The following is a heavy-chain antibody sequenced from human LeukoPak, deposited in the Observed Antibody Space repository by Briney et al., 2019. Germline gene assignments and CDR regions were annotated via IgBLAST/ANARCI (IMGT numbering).Heavy chain of an antibody. CDR1: GFTFDDYG. J-gene: IGHJ4*02. D-gene: IGHD3-10*01. Sequence: PGGSLRLSCAASGFTFDDYGMSWVRQAPGKGLEWVSGINWNGGSTGYADSVKGRFTISRDDAKNSLYLQMNSLRAEDTALYYCARSMAMVRGFDYWGQGTLVTVSS. CDR3: ARSMAMVRGFDY. CDR2: INWNGGST. V-gene: IGHV3-20*04.